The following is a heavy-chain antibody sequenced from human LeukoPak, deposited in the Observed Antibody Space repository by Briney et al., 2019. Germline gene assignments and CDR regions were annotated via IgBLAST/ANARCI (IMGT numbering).Heavy chain of an antibody. CDR1: GYTFTGYY. CDR3: ARAPKNDAYDI. Sequence: SVKVSCKASGYTFTGYYIHWVRQAPGQGLEWVGWINPNSGDTHSAQNFQGRVTMTRDTSISTASMALSRLRSDDTAVYYCARAPKNDAYDIWGRGTMVTVSS. CDR2: INPNSGDT. J-gene: IGHJ3*02. V-gene: IGHV1-2*02.